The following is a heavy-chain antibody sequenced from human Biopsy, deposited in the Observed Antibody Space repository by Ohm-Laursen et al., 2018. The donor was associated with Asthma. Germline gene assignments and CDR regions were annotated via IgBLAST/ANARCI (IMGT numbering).Heavy chain of an antibody. V-gene: IGHV3-30*01. J-gene: IGHJ3*02. CDR2: ISKDASTQ. CDR3: VRDGTDDAFDI. D-gene: IGHD1-1*01. CDR1: GFSFSNFA. Sequence: PRLSCAAFGFSFSNFAIHWVRQAPGKGLEWVGVISKDASTQDYADSVKGRFTMARDNSKNTLDLQMNSLREEDTAVYYCVRDGTDDAFDIWGQGTVVSVSS.